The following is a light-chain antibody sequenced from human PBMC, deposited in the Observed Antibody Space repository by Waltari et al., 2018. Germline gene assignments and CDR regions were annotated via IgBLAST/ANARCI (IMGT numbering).Light chain of an antibody. CDR1: SPTIGAGYD. CDR2: GNS. J-gene: IGLJ2*01. Sequence: QSVLTQPPSVSGAPGQRVTIPCTGSSPTIGAGYDVPWYQQLPGPAPKLLIYGNSNRPSGVPDRFSGSKSGTSASLAITGLQAEDEADYYCQSYDSSLSGVVFGGGTKLTVL. CDR3: QSYDSSLSGVV. V-gene: IGLV1-40*01.